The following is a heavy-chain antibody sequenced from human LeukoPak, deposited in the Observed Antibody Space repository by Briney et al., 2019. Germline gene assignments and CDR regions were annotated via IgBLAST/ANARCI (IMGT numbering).Heavy chain of an antibody. CDR1: GYTVTELS. CDR2: ISYDGSNK. Sequence: SCKVSGYTVTELSMHWVRQAPGKGLEWVAVISYDGSNKYYADSVKGRFTISRDNSKNTLYLQMNSLRAEDTAVYYCARDVADFFDYWGQGTLVTVSS. D-gene: IGHD6-19*01. J-gene: IGHJ4*02. CDR3: ARDVADFFDY. V-gene: IGHV3-30-3*01.